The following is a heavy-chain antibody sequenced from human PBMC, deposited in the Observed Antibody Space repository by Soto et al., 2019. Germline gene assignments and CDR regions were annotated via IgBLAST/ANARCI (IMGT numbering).Heavy chain of an antibody. CDR2: ISWNSGSI. V-gene: IGHV3-9*01. CDR3: AKDSDLDRAMVTLGVGMDV. J-gene: IGHJ6*02. D-gene: IGHD5-18*01. Sequence: GGSLRLSCADSGFTFDDYAMHWVRQAPGKGLEWVSGISWNSGSIGYADSVKGRFTISRDNAKNSLYLQMNSLRAEDTALYYCAKDSDLDRAMVTLGVGMDVWGQGTTVTVSS. CDR1: GFTFDDYA.